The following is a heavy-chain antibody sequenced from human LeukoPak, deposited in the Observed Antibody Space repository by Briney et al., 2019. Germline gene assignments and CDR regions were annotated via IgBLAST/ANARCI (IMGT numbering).Heavy chain of an antibody. CDR2: INPSGGST. D-gene: IGHD3-10*01. J-gene: IGHJ4*02. CDR1: GGTFSSYA. Sequence: ASVKVSCKASGGTFSSYAISWVRQAPGQGLEWMGIINPSGGSTSYAQKFQGRVTMTRDTSTSTVYMELSSLRSEDTAVYYCAADISYGSGSYYIGWGQGTLVTVSS. CDR3: AADISYGSGSYYIG. V-gene: IGHV1-46*01.